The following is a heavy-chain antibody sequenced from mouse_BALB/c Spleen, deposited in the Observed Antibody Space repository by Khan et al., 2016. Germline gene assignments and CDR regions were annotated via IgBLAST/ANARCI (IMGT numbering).Heavy chain of an antibody. V-gene: IGHV9-3*02. CDR1: GYTLTNYG. D-gene: IGHD1-1*01. Sequence: QIQLVQSGPELKMPGETVKISCKASGYTLTNYGMNWVKQAPGKGLKWMGWINTNTGEPTYAEEFKGRFAFSLETSARTAYLQINNLKNEDTATYFCAEDYYGSNWFAYWGQGTLVTVSA. CDR3: AEDYYGSNWFAY. J-gene: IGHJ3*01. CDR2: INTNTGEP.